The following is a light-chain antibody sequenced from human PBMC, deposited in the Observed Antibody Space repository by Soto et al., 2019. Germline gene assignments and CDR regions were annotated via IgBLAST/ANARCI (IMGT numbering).Light chain of an antibody. V-gene: IGKV3-15*01. CDR3: KHTLKWPTT. CDR2: DTS. J-gene: IGKJ1*01. Sequence: IVMPPSQASLSLTPVEIVPLSCRASQSVNRQVLWYQHRPGQAPRLLIYDTSARAAGIPARFSGSGSAKEFTITISSLQYEDFAPYYCKHTLKWPTTCGNGTKG. CDR1: QSVNRQ.